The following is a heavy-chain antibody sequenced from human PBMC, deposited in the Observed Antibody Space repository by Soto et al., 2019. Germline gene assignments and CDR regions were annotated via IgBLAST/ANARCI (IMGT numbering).Heavy chain of an antibody. CDR3: ARYRFSGNRWSKFDY. CDR1: GVTISSGAYY. J-gene: IGHJ4*02. V-gene: IGHV4-31*03. CDR2: IYYTGST. Sequence: QVQLQQSGPGLVKPSQTLPLTCTVSGVTISSGAYYWSWIRQHPGKGLEWIGNIYYTGSTYYSPSLKSRVDISLDTSKNQFSLRLSSVTAADTAVYYCARYRFSGNRWSKFDYWGQGTLVTVSS. D-gene: IGHD3-16*02.